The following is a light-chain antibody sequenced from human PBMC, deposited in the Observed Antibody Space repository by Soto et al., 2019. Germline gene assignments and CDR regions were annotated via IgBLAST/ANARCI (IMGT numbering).Light chain of an antibody. CDR1: QSVSSY. Sequence: EIVLTQSPATLSLSPGERATLSCSASQSVSSYLAWYQQKPGQAPRLLIYDASNRATGIPAGFSGSGSGTDFTLTISSLEPEDFAVYYCQQRSNWPPVTFGGGTKVEIK. J-gene: IGKJ4*01. V-gene: IGKV3-11*01. CDR2: DAS. CDR3: QQRSNWPPVT.